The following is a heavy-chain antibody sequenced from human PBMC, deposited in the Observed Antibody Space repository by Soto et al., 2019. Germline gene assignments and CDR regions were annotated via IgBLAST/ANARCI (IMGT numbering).Heavy chain of an antibody. CDR1: GFTFSSYS. J-gene: IGHJ4*02. CDR2: ISSSSSYI. V-gene: IGHV3-21*01. Sequence: LRLSCETSGFTFSSYSMNWVRQAPGKGLEWVSSISSSSSYIYYADSVKGRFTISRDNAKNSLYLQMNSLRAEDTAVYYCARASYDSSGYYYLYWGQGTLVTVSS. D-gene: IGHD3-22*01. CDR3: ARASYDSSGYYYLY.